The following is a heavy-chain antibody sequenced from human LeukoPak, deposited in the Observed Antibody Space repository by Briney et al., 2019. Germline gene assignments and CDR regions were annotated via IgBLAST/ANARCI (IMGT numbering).Heavy chain of an antibody. J-gene: IGHJ3*02. CDR3: AREQSTFGSAGAFDI. V-gene: IGHV3-33*01. Sequence: PGGSLRLSCSASGFTFSRHGMHWIRQAPGKGVEGVAVSWWAGSDYAYSVKGRFTISRDTSRVTLNLEMSSLRVEDTTIYYRAREQSTFGSAGAFDIWGQGTVVIVSS. CDR2: SWWAGSD. D-gene: IGHD3-16*01. CDR1: GFTFSRHG.